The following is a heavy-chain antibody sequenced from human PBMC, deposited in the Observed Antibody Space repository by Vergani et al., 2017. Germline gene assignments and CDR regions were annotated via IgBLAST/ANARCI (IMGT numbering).Heavy chain of an antibody. CDR3: ARVPSNYYDSSGSKGAFDI. Sequence: QVQLQQWGAGLLKPSETLSLTCAVYGGSFSGYYWSWIRQPPGKGLEWIGEINHSGSTNYNPSLKSRVTISVDTSKNQFSLELSSVTAADTAVYYCARVPSNYYDSSGSKGAFDIWGQGTMVTVSS. V-gene: IGHV4-34*01. D-gene: IGHD3-22*01. CDR2: INHSGST. J-gene: IGHJ3*02. CDR1: GGSFSGYY.